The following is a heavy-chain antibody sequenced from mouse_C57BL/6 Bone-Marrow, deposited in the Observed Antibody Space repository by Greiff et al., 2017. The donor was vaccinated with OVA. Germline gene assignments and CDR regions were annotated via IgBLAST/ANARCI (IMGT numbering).Heavy chain of an antibody. CDR3: AIDSSGGRLAY. D-gene: IGHD3-2*02. Sequence: VQLQQSGAELVRPGTSVKVSCKASGYAFPNYLIEWVKQRPGQGLEWIGVINPGSGGTNYNEKFKGKATLTADKSSSTAYMQLSSLTSEDSAVYFCAIDSSGGRLAYWGQGTLVTVSA. CDR2: INPGSGGT. V-gene: IGHV1-54*01. J-gene: IGHJ3*01. CDR1: GYAFPNYL.